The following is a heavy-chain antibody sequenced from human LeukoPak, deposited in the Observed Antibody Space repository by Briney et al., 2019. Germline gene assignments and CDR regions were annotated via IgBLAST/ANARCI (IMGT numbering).Heavy chain of an antibody. D-gene: IGHD5-18*01. CDR2: IYTSGST. V-gene: IGHV4-61*02. J-gene: IGHJ6*02. Sequence: SQTLSLTCTVSGGSISSGSSYWSWIRQPAGQGLEWIGRIYTSGSTNYNPSLKSRVTISVDTSKNQFSLKLSSVTAADTAVYYCGSGYSYGYSYYYYGMDVWGQGTTVTVSS. CDR3: GSGYSYGYSYYYYGMDV. CDR1: GGSISSGSSY.